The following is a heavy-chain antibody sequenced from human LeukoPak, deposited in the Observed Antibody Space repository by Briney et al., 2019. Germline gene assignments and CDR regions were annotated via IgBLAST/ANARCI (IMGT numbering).Heavy chain of an antibody. Sequence: GGSLRLSCAASGFTFSSFQMNWVRQAPGKGLEWVSYISSSGTTIYYADSVKGRFTISRDNAKNSLYLQMNSLRAEDTAVYYCARGEKSWINGFDLWGQGTLVTVSS. D-gene: IGHD2-8*01. J-gene: IGHJ4*02. CDR3: ARGEKSWINGFDL. CDR2: ISSSGTTI. V-gene: IGHV3-48*03. CDR1: GFTFSSFQ.